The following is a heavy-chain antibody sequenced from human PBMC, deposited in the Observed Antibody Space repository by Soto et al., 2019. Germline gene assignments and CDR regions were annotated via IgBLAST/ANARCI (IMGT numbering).Heavy chain of an antibody. CDR1: GGTFSSYA. CDR2: IIPIFGTA. J-gene: IGHJ3*02. V-gene: IGHV1-69*13. CDR3: ALEGMGYCISTSCALDAFAI. D-gene: IGHD2-2*01. Sequence: SVKVSWKASGGTFSSYAISWVRQAPGQGLEWMGGIIPIFGTANYAQKFQGRVTITADESTSTAYMELSSLRSEDTAVYYCALEGMGYCISTSCALDAFAIWGQGTMVTVSS.